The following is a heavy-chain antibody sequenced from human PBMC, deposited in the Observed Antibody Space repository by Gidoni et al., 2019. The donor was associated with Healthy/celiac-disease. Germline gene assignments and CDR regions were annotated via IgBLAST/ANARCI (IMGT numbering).Heavy chain of an antibody. CDR3: ARVSGAMGYYYGMDV. V-gene: IGHV4-31*03. CDR2: IDYSGST. Sequence: QVQLQESGPGLGTPSQTLSLNCTVPGGSISSGGYYWSWIRQHPGKGLEWIGYIDYSGSTYYTPSLKSRVTISVDTSKNQFSLKLSSVTAADTAVYYCARVSGAMGYYYGMDVWGQGTTVTVSS. D-gene: IGHD5-18*01. J-gene: IGHJ6*02. CDR1: GGSISSGGYY.